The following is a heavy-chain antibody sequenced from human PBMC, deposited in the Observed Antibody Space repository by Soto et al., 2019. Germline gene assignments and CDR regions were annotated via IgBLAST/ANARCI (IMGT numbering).Heavy chain of an antibody. CDR2: IYSVGST. CDR3: ARDPPATRHGMDV. V-gene: IGHV3-53*01. J-gene: IGHJ6*02. CDR1: GFTVSSNY. Sequence: PGGSLRLSCAASGFTVSSNYMSWVRQTPGKGLEWVSVIYSVGSTYYADSVRGRFTISRDNSKNTMYLQMKSLRAEDTAVYYCARDPPATRHGMDVWGQGTTVTVSS.